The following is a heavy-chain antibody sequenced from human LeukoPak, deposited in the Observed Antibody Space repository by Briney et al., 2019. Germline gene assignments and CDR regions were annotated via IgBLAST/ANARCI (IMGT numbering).Heavy chain of an antibody. CDR1: GFTFSSYE. CDR2: ISSSGSTI. D-gene: IGHD4-23*01. V-gene: IGHV3-48*03. Sequence: GGSLRLSRAASGFTFSSYEMNWVRQAPGKGLEWVSYISSSGSTIYYADSVKGRFTISRDNAKNSLYLQMNSLRAEDTAVYYCARDRRTTVVTQNDYWGQGTLVTVSS. CDR3: ARDRRTTVVTQNDY. J-gene: IGHJ4*02.